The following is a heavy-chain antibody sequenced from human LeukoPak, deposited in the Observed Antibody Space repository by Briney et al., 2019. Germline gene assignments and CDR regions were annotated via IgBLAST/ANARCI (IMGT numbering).Heavy chain of an antibody. CDR1: GFTFSSYA. V-gene: IGHV3-23*01. CDR3: AKDQDPHYYDSSGYPDY. Sequence: QTGGSLRLSCAASGFTFSSYAMSWVRRAPGKGLEWVSAISGSGGSTYYADSVKGRFTISRDNSKNTLYLQMNSLRAEDTAVYYCAKDQDPHYYDSSGYPDYWGQGTLVTVSS. J-gene: IGHJ4*02. CDR2: ISGSGGST. D-gene: IGHD3-22*01.